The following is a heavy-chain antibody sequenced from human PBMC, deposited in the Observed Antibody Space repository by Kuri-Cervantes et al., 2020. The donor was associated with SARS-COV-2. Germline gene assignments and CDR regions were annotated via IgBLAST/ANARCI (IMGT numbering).Heavy chain of an antibody. CDR3: SGDGPTSFEIFTGNSIDYYFDH. D-gene: IGHD3-9*01. Sequence: ASVKVSCKASGYTFTRYGIRGVRQAPGQGREWMGWISAYNGNTNYAQKLQGRVTMTTDTSMSTAYIELRSLRSDDTAVYYCSGDGPTSFEIFTGNSIDYYFDHWGQGALVTVSS. CDR1: GYTFTRYG. CDR2: ISAYNGNT. V-gene: IGHV1-18*04. J-gene: IGHJ4*02.